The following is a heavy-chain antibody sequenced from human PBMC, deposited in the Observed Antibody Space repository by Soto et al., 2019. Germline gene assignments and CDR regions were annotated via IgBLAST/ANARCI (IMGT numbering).Heavy chain of an antibody. D-gene: IGHD2-15*01. V-gene: IGHV3-23*01. CDR2: VSIGGST. J-gene: IGHJ4*02. CDR3: AKRRGAGGHFYY. CDR1: GFTFSSYA. Sequence: DVQLLESGGGLVQPEGSLRLSCAASGFTFSSYAMDWVRQGPGKGLEWVAVVSIGGSTHYADSVRGRFTISTDNSKNTLSLQMNSLTAEDTAVYFCAKRRGAGGHFYYWGQGALVTVSS.